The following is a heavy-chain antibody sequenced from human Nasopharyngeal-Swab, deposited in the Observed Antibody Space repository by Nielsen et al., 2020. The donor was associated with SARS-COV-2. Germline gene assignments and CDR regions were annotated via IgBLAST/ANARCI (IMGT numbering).Heavy chain of an antibody. CDR1: GFTFSSHA. J-gene: IGHJ4*02. Sequence: GESLKISCVASGFTFSSHAMSWVRQAPGKGLEWVSGLIENGVDTYYAESVKGRFTVSRDNSRNTLYLQMDSLRGEDTAVYYCARDAPAHYGAFYWGRGTLVTVSS. V-gene: IGHV3-23*01. D-gene: IGHD4-17*01. CDR2: LIENGVDT. CDR3: ARDAPAHYGAFY.